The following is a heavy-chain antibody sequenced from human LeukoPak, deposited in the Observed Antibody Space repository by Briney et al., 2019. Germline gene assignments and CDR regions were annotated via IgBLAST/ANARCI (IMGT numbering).Heavy chain of an antibody. CDR1: GGSFSGYY. J-gene: IGHJ4*02. D-gene: IGHD2-21*02. CDR3: ASGGSYCGGDCYPRSYYFDY. Sequence: SETLSLTCAVYGGSFSGYYWSWIRQPPGKGLEWMGEINHSGSTNYNPSLKSRVTISVDTSKNQFSLKLSSVTAADTAVYYCASGGSYCGGDCYPRSYYFDYWGQGTLVTVSS. V-gene: IGHV4-34*01. CDR2: INHSGST.